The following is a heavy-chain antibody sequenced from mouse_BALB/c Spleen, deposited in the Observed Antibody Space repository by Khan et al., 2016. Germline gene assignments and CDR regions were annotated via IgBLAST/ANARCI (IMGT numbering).Heavy chain of an antibody. J-gene: IGHJ1*01. CDR3: ARNRNWYFDV. V-gene: IGHV9-3-1*01. CDR2: INTYTGEP. CDR1: GYTFTNYG. Sequence: QIQLVQSGPELKKPGETVKISCKASGYTFTNYGMNWVKQAPGKGLKWMGWINTYTGEPTYADDFKGRFAFSLETSASTAYLQINNLKQEDTTTSFCARNRNWYFDVWGAGTTFTVSS.